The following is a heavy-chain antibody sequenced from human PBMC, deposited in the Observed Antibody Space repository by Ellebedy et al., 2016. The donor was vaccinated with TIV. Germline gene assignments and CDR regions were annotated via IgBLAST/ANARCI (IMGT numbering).Heavy chain of an antibody. V-gene: IGHV3-9*01. J-gene: IGHJ4*02. CDR1: GFTFNEYS. Sequence: GGSLRLSCAASGFTFNEYSMYWVRLAPGKGLEWVSGISWNSGKIDYADSVKGRFTISRDNAKNSLYLQMNSLRAEDTALYHRAKSLGDILTGYYDDYWGQGTLVTVSS. CDR2: ISWNSGKI. CDR3: AKSLGDILTGYYDDY. D-gene: IGHD3-9*01.